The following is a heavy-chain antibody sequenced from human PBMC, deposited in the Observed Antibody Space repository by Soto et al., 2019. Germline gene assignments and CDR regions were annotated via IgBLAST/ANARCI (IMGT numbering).Heavy chain of an antibody. V-gene: IGHV3-30-3*01. Sequence: SLRLSCAASGFTFSSYAMHWVRQAPGKGLEWVAVISYDGSNKYYADSVKGRFTISRDNSKNTLYLQMNSLRAEDTAVYYCARVTYYYGMDVWGQGTTVTVSS. CDR2: ISYDGSNK. CDR1: GFTFSSYA. CDR3: ARVTYYYGMDV. J-gene: IGHJ6*02.